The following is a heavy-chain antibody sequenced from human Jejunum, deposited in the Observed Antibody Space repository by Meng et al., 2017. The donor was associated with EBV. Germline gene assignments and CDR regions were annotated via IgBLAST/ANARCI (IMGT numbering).Heavy chain of an antibody. V-gene: IGHV4-39*07. J-gene: IGHJ4*02. CDR1: GDSITGSDYY. CDR2: IYYSGST. Sequence: QRQLQESGPGLVRPSETLSLTCTVSGDSITGSDYYWGWIRQPPGKGLNWVGTIYYSGSTYYNPSLKSRVTISLDTSKSQFSLKLTSMTAADTALYYCARGAYFSSSWYYFDYWGQGTLVTVSS. CDR3: ARGAYFSSSWYYFDY. D-gene: IGHD6-13*01.